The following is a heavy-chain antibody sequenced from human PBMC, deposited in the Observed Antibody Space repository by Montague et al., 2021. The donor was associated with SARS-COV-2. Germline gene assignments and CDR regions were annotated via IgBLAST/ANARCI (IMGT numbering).Heavy chain of an antibody. CDR3: ARMRYYYYMDV. CDR2: IDWGDDK. CDR1: GFSLSTSGMC. V-gene: IGHV2-70*01. J-gene: IGHJ6*03. Sequence: PALAKPTKTLTLTCTFSGFSLSTSGMCVSWIRQPPGKALEWLALIDWGDDKYYSTSLKTRLTISKDTSKNQVVLTMTNMDPVDTATYYCARMRYYYYMDVWGKGTTVTVSS.